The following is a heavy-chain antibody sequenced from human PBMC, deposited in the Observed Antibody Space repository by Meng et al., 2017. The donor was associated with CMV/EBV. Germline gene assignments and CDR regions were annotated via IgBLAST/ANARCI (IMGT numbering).Heavy chain of an antibody. V-gene: IGHV3-21*01. J-gene: IGHJ4*02. CDR1: GFTFSSYS. CDR3: AKGTYYYDSSGTDY. D-gene: IGHD3-22*01. Sequence: GVSLRLSCAASGFTFSSYSMNWVRQAPGKGLEWVSSISSSSSYIYYADSVKGRFTISRDNAKNSLYLQMNSLRAEDTAVYYCAKGTYYYDSSGTDYWGQGTLVTVSS. CDR2: ISSSSSYI.